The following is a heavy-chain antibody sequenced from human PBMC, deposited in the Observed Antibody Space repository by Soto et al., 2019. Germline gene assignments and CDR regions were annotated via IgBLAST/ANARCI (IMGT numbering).Heavy chain of an antibody. CDR1: GVSLSDNY. CDR3: ARGGGEFDA. Sequence: SETLSLTCAVYGVSLSDNYCNWLRQPPGKGLEWIGEINHSGNTNYNPSLRSRVTISIDTSKNQLSLNLRSVSAADTAVYYCARGGGEFDAWGQGTPVTVSS. V-gene: IGHV4-34*01. J-gene: IGHJ5*02. D-gene: IGHD2-21*01. CDR2: INHSGNT.